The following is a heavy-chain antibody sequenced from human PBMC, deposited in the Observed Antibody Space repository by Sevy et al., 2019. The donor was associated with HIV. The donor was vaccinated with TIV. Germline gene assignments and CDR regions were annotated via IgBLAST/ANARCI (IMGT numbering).Heavy chain of an antibody. J-gene: IGHJ6*02. CDR1: GFTFSSYA. D-gene: IGHD3-22*01. Sequence: GGSLRLSCAASGFTFSSYAMHWVRQAPGKGLEWVAVISYDGSNKYYADSGKGRFTISRDNSKNTLYLQMNSLRGEDTAVYYCARERFYDSSGRYYYYYGMDVWGQGTTVTVSS. V-gene: IGHV3-30-3*01. CDR3: ARERFYDSSGRYYYYYGMDV. CDR2: ISYDGSNK.